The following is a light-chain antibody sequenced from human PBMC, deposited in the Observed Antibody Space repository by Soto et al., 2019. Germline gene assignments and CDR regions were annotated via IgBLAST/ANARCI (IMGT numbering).Light chain of an antibody. Sequence: IVLTQSPGTLPLSPGERATLSCSASQSVSSSYLAWYQQKPGQAPRLLIYGASNRATGIPDRFSGSGSGTDFTLTISRLEPEDFAVYYCQQYGSSGTSGQGTKVDIK. V-gene: IGKV3-20*01. CDR3: QQYGSSGT. CDR1: QSVSSSY. CDR2: GAS. J-gene: IGKJ1*01.